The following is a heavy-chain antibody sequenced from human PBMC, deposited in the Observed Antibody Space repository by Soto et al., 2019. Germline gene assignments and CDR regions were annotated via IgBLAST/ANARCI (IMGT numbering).Heavy chain of an antibody. J-gene: IGHJ4*02. CDR2: ISYDGSSK. V-gene: IGHV3-30*04. CDR1: GFTFNSFA. Sequence: QVHLVESGGGVVQPERSLRLSCAASGFTFNSFAMHWVRQAPGKGLQWVALISYDGSSKYYADSVKGRFTISRDNSKNTLHLQMNSLRTEDTAVYYCPRDGADETWQRPYFFDFWGLGTLVTVYS. CDR3: PRDGADETWQRPYFFDF. D-gene: IGHD3-16*01.